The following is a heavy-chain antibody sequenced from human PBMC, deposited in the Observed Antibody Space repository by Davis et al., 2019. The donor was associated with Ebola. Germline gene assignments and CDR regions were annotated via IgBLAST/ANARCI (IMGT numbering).Heavy chain of an antibody. V-gene: IGHV3-48*02. J-gene: IGHJ5*01. CDR2: ISSSGDTI. CDR3: ARDRFGDYAIDS. D-gene: IGHD4-17*01. Sequence: GGSLRLSCAASGYTFTSYGMNWVRQAPGKGLEWISYISSSGDTIYYADSVKGRFTISRDNAKNALFLQMNSLRDEDTAIYYCARDRFGDYAIDSWGQGTLVTVSS. CDR1: GYTFTSYG.